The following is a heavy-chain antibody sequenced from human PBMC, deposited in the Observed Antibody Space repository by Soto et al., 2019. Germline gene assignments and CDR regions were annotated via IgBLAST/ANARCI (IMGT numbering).Heavy chain of an antibody. CDR2: ISWDGGST. D-gene: IGHD5-12*01. CDR1: GLNFYSYT. V-gene: IGHV3-43*01. CDR3: AKEESSTITDYYYGMDV. Sequence: PGGSLKLSCAASGLNFYSYTMHLVRQAPGKGLEWVSLISWDGGSTYYADSVKGRFTISRDNSKNSLYLQMNSLRTEDTALYYCAKEESSTITDYYYGMDVWGQGTTVTVSS. J-gene: IGHJ6*02.